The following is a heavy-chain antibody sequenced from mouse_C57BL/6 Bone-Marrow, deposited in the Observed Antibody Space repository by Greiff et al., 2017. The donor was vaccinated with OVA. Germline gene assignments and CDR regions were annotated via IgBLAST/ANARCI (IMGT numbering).Heavy chain of an antibody. J-gene: IGHJ1*03. Sequence: VQLVESGAELARPGASVKLSCKASGYTFTSYGISWVKQRTGQGLEWIGEIYPRSGNTYYNEKFKGKATLTADKSSSTAYMELRSLTSEDSAVYFCARSRDYYGSSPGYFDVWGTGTTVTVSS. CDR3: ARSRDYYGSSPGYFDV. V-gene: IGHV1-81*01. D-gene: IGHD1-1*01. CDR1: GYTFTSYG. CDR2: IYPRSGNT.